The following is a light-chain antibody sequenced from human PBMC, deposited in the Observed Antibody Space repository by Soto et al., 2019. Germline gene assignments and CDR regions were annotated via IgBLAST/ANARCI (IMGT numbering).Light chain of an antibody. CDR3: LQDYNYPLT. CDR1: QVISSY. Sequence: IQPTQSPSFLAPSIRESVTITFPASQVISSYLAWYQQKPGKAPKLLIYAASSLQSGVPSRFSGSGSGTDFTLTISSLQPEDFATYYCLQDYNYPLTFGGGTKVDIK. J-gene: IGKJ4*01. V-gene: IGKV1-6*01. CDR2: AAS.